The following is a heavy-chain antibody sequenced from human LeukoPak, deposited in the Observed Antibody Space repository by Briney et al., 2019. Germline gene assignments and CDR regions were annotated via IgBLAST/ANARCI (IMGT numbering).Heavy chain of an antibody. V-gene: IGHV1-69*04. CDR2: IIPILGIA. Sequence: SVKVSCKASGGTFSSYAISWVRQAPGQGLEWMGRIIPILGIANYAQKFQGRVTITADKSTRTAYMELSSLRCAGMAVYYCASPGSGSCLDSWGQGTLVTVSS. D-gene: IGHD3-10*01. CDR3: ASPGSGSCLDS. J-gene: IGHJ4*02. CDR1: GGTFSSYA.